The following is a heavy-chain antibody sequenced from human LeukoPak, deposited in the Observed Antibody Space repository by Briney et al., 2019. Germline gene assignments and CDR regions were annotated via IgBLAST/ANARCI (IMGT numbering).Heavy chain of an antibody. V-gene: IGHV4-34*01. CDR3: ARRRLVPAGSLVRQYYFDY. J-gene: IGHJ4*02. CDR1: GESLSNYY. Sequence: PSETLSLTCAVYGESLSNYYWSWIRQPPGKGLEWIGEINHYGSTNYNPSLKSRITISVDTSRDQFSLMLASVTAADTAVYYCARRRLVPAGSLVRQYYFDYWGQGILVTVSS. D-gene: IGHD2-2*01. CDR2: INHYGST.